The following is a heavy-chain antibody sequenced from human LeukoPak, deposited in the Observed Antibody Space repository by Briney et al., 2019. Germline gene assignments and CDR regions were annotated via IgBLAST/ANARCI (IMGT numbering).Heavy chain of an antibody. CDR2: IFGGGDT. CDR3: AREEIEEVPTLTFNWVATYYSHYMDV. D-gene: IGHD5-12*01. Sequence: GGFLRLSCAASGFSVSNNYMNWDRQSPGKGLEWVSVIFGGGDTYYADSVKGRLTISRDDSKNTLSLQMSSLRAEDTAVYYCAREEIEEVPTLTFNWVATYYSHYMDVWGKGTTVAVSS. V-gene: IGHV3-66*02. J-gene: IGHJ6*03. CDR1: GFSVSNNY.